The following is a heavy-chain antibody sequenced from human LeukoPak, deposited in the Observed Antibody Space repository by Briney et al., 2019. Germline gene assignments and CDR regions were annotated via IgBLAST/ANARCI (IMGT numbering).Heavy chain of an antibody. V-gene: IGHV4-38-2*02. CDR3: ARGVYGSGSYNWFDP. D-gene: IGHD3-10*01. CDR2: LYHSGST. J-gene: IGHJ5*02. CDR1: GYSISSGYY. Sequence: SETLSLTCTVSGYSISSGYYWGWIRQPPGKGLDWIGSLYHSGSTYYNPSLKSRVTISGDTSKNQFPLKLSSVTAADTAVYYCARGVYGSGSYNWFDPWGQGAQVTVSS.